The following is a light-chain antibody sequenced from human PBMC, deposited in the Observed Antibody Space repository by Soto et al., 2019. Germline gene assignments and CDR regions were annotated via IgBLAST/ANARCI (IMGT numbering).Light chain of an antibody. CDR1: QSLRTSY. J-gene: IGKJ2*01. CDR3: QPYGGSFVNT. CDR2: CVS. Sequence: IVLTQSPGTLSLSPGERATLSCRASQSLRTSYLAWYQQKHGQAPRLLIYCVSNRATGVPDRFRGPGSGTDLPLIFGRLEPEDFAVYYCQPYGGSFVNTLGQGTKLEI. V-gene: IGKV3-20*01.